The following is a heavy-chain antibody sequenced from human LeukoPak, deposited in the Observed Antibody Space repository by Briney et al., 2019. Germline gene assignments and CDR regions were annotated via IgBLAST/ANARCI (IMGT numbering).Heavy chain of an antibody. D-gene: IGHD5-18*01. CDR3: ARGEIQLGSIGLSSEYFQH. Sequence: ASVKVSCKASGYTFTGYYMHWVRQAPGQGLEWMGIINPSGGSTSYAQKFQGRVTMTRDMSTSTVYMELSSLRSEDTAVYYCARGEIQLGSIGLSSEYFQHWGQGTLVTVSS. V-gene: IGHV1-46*03. J-gene: IGHJ1*01. CDR1: GYTFTGYY. CDR2: INPSGGST.